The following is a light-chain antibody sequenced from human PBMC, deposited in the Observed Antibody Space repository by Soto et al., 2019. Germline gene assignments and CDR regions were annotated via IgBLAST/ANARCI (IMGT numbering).Light chain of an antibody. CDR1: QSVLYSSNNKNY. V-gene: IGKV4-1*01. CDR3: QQYYSTPYT. Sequence: DIVMTQSSDSLAVSLGERATINCKSYQSVLYSSNNKNYLAWYQQKPGQPPKLLISWASTRESGVPVRFSGSGSGTEFTLTISSLQAEDVAVYYCQQYYSTPYTFGQGTRLEIK. J-gene: IGKJ2*01. CDR2: WAS.